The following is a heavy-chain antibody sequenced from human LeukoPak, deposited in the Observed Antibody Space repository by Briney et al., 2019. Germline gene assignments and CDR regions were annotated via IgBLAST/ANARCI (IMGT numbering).Heavy chain of an antibody. J-gene: IGHJ3*01. Sequence: AASMKVSCKASGYRFITYGLSWVRQAPGQGLEWMGRTSAYNGNTNFAPKLQGRVTMTADTSTSTAYMELRSLRSDDTAVYYCARDVFEGFGERVIDAFDLWGQGTMVTVSS. D-gene: IGHD3-10*01. V-gene: IGHV1-18*01. CDR1: GYRFITYG. CDR3: ARDVFEGFGERVIDAFDL. CDR2: TSAYNGNT.